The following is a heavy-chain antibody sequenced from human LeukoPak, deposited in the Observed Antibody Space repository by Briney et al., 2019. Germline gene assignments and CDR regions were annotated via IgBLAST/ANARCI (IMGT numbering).Heavy chain of an antibody. V-gene: IGHV3-21*01. Sequence: ECSLTLSCAPSGFTLNTYIMNWVRQAPAKGLEWVSSISSSATYMYYADSVKGRFTISRDNSKNTLSLQMNSLRAEDTAVYYCANLPSYWGQGTLVTVSS. D-gene: IGHD2-2*01. CDR3: ANLPSY. J-gene: IGHJ4*02. CDR2: ISSSATYM. CDR1: GFTLNTYI.